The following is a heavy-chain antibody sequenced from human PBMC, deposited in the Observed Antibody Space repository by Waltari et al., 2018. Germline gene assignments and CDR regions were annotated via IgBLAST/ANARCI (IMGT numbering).Heavy chain of an antibody. Sequence: EVQLVESGGGLIQPGGSLSFHGAASGFTVSNNYMSWVRQAPGKGLEWVSVIYSGGSTYYADSVKGRFTISRDSSENTVYLQMSSLRAEDTALYYCARLDFWTGSYYWGQGTLVTVSS. D-gene: IGHD3-3*01. J-gene: IGHJ4*02. CDR2: IYSGGST. CDR1: GFTVSNNY. CDR3: ARLDFWTGSYY. V-gene: IGHV3-53*01.